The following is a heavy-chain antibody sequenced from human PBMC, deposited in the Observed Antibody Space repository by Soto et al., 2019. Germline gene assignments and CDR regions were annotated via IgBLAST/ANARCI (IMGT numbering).Heavy chain of an antibody. Sequence: SGTLALTCTVSGGSISSRSYYWGWIRQPPGKGLEWIGYIYYSGSTIYNPSLKSRLTMSVDTSKNQFSLRLTSATAADTAVYYCARLDPRRYFDYWGQGSLVTVSS. V-gene: IGHV4-61*05. CDR1: GGSISSRSYY. CDR3: ARLDPRRYFDY. CDR2: IYYSGST. J-gene: IGHJ4*02.